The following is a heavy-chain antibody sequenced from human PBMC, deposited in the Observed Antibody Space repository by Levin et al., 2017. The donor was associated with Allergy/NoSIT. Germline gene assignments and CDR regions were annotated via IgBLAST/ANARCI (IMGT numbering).Heavy chain of an antibody. CDR3: ARRLGSSYPPNWFDP. Sequence: PAASVKVSCKGSGYSFTSYWIGWVRQMPGKGLEWMGIIYPGDSDTRYSPSFQGQVTISADKSISTAYLQWSSLKASDTAMYYCARRLGSSYPPNWFDPWGQGTLVTVSS. CDR1: GYSFTSYW. D-gene: IGHD6-6*01. J-gene: IGHJ5*02. CDR2: IYPGDSDT. V-gene: IGHV5-51*01.